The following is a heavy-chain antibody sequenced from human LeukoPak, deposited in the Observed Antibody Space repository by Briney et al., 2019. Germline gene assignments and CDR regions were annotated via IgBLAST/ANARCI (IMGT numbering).Heavy chain of an antibody. J-gene: IGHJ3*02. D-gene: IGHD3-10*01. Sequence: PGGSLRLSCAASGFTFSSYSMNWVRQAPGKGLEWVSSISSSSSYIYYADSVKGRFTISRDNAKNSLYLQMNSLRAEDTAVYYCASIRGFSGAFDIWGQGTMVTVSS. CDR2: ISSSSSYI. CDR3: ASIRGFSGAFDI. CDR1: GFTFSSYS. V-gene: IGHV3-21*01.